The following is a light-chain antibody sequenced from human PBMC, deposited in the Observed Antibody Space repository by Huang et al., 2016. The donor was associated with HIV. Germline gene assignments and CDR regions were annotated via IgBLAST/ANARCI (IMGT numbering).Light chain of an antibody. CDR3: HQYGTSVGT. CDR2: AAS. J-gene: IGKJ1*01. Sequence: EIVLTQSPGTLSLSPGERATISCGASQTVSNNFLARDQHNPGQAPRLLIYAASSRAPGIPDRFIGSGSRRDFNLTISRLEPEDFAVYYCHQYGTSVGTFGPGTKVDVK. V-gene: IGKV3-20*01. CDR1: QTVSNNF.